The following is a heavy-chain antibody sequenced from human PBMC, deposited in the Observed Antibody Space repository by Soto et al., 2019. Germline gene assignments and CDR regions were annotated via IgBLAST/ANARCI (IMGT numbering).Heavy chain of an antibody. CDR3: TRADSDVVILPDVRPLFDL. V-gene: IGHV1-46*01. D-gene: IGHD2-21*02. CDR2: INPNGGYT. Sequence: ASVTFSCKPSGYDFFKYNMHWVRQAPGQGLEWMGVINPNGGYTRHAQKFQGRVIMTRDTSSKIAYMELSGLTSEDTAMYYCTRADSDVVILPDVRPLFDLWGQGALVTVSS. J-gene: IGHJ4*02. CDR1: GYDFFKYN.